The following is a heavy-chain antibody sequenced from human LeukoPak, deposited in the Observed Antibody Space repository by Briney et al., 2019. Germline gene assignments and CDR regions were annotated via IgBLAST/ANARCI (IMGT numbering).Heavy chain of an antibody. CDR2: ISSSSSYI. CDR1: GFTFSSYW. Sequence: PGGSLRLSCAASGFTFSSYWMSWVRQAPGKGLEWVSSISSSSSYIYYADSVKGRFTISRDNAKNSLYLQMNSLRAEDTAVYYCATGYCSGGSCYTGGYWGQGTLVTVSS. D-gene: IGHD2-15*01. J-gene: IGHJ4*02. CDR3: ATGYCSGGSCYTGGY. V-gene: IGHV3-21*01.